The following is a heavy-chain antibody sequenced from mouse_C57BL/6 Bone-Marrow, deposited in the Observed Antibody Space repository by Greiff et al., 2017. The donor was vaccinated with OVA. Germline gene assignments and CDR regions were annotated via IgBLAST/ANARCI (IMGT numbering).Heavy chain of an antibody. Sequence: VQLQQSGAELVRPGASVKLSCTASGFNIKDYYMHWVKQRPEQGLEWIGRIDPEDGDTEYAPKFQGQATMTADTSSNTAYLQLSSLTSEDTAVYYCTTKFPYYDYPYWYFDVWGTGTTVTVSS. V-gene: IGHV14-1*01. J-gene: IGHJ1*03. D-gene: IGHD2-4*01. CDR2: IDPEDGDT. CDR1: GFNIKDYY. CDR3: TTKFPYYDYPYWYFDV.